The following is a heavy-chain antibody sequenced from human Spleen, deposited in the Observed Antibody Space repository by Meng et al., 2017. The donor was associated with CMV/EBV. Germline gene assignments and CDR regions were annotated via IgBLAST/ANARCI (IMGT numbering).Heavy chain of an antibody. CDR1: RFTFSNYA. V-gene: IGHV3-23*01. CDR2: ISGCGSST. CDR3: AKGGPTRLSSFDI. D-gene: IGHD2/OR15-2a*01. J-gene: IGHJ3*02. Sequence: GESLKISCAASRFTFSNYAMSWVRQAPGKGLEWVSPISGCGSSTYYADSVKGRFTISRDDSKHTLYVQINSLRAEDTAVYYCAKGGPTRLSSFDIWGQGTMVTVSS.